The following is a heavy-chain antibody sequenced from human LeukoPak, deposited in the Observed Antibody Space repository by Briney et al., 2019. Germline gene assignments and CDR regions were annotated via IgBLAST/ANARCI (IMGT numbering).Heavy chain of an antibody. CDR3: ARAPARSTSCFDY. J-gene: IGHJ4*02. D-gene: IGHD2-2*01. CDR1: GGSISSYY. Sequence: PSETLSLTCTVSGGSISSYYWSWIRQPPGKGLEWLGYIYYSGSTNYNPSLKSRVTISVDTSKNQFSLKLSSVTAADTAVYYCARAPARSTSCFDYWGQGTLVTVSS. CDR2: IYYSGST. V-gene: IGHV4-59*01.